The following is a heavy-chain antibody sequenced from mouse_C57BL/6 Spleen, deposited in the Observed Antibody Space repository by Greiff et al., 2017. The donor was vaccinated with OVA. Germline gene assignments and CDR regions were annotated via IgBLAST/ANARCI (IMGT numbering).Heavy chain of an antibody. V-gene: IGHV7-1*01. CDR3: ARDVRYFDV. CDR2: SRNKANDYTT. Sequence: EVKVVESGGGLVQSGRSLRLSCATSGFTFSDFYMEWVRQAPGKGLEWIAASRNKANDYTTEYSASVKGRFIVSRDTSQSILYLQMNALRAEDTAIYYCARDVRYFDVWGTGTTVTVSS. J-gene: IGHJ1*03. CDR1: GFTFSDFY.